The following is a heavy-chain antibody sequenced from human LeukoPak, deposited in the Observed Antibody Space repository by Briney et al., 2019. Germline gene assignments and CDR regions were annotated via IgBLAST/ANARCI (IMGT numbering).Heavy chain of an antibody. CDR3: ARDGADSSDWHYYGMDV. CDR2: IGSSGSTM. D-gene: IGHD6-25*01. CDR1: GFIFSNYE. J-gene: IGHJ6*04. Sequence: GGSLRLSCAASGFIFSNYEMNWVRQAPGKGLEWVSYIGSSGSTMYYADSVKGRFTISRDNAKNSLYLQMSGLRAEDTAVYYCARDGADSSDWHYYGMDVWGKGTTVTVSS. V-gene: IGHV3-48*03.